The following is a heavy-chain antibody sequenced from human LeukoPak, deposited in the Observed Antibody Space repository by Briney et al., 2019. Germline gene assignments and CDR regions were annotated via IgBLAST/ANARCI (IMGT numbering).Heavy chain of an antibody. CDR2: IIPIFGTA. Sequence: GASVKVSCKASGGTFSSYAISWVRQAPGQWLEWMGGIIPIFGTANYAQKFQGRVTITADESTSTAYMELSSLRSEDTAVYYCALDRRDAFDIWGQGTMVTVSS. D-gene: IGHD2-2*03. V-gene: IGHV1-69*13. J-gene: IGHJ3*02. CDR3: ALDRRDAFDI. CDR1: GGTFSSYA.